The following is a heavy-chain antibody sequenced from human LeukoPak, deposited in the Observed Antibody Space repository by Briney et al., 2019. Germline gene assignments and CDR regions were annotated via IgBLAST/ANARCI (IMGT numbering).Heavy chain of an antibody. D-gene: IGHD6-19*01. Sequence: GGSLRLSCAASGFTFNSYWMSWVRQAPGKRLEWVANINQDGSEKNYVDSVKGRFTISRDNAKNSLYLQMNSLRAEDTAVYYCARMSRAVAGNFGHWGQGTLVTVSS. J-gene: IGHJ5*02. CDR1: GFTFNSYW. V-gene: IGHV3-7*01. CDR2: INQDGSEK. CDR3: ARMSRAVAGNFGH.